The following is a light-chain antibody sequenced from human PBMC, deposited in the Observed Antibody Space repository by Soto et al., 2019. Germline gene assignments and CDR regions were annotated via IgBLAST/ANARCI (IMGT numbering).Light chain of an antibody. CDR3: QQAIHFPLA. V-gene: IGKV1-12*01. J-gene: IGKJ4*01. Sequence: DIQMTQSPSSVSASVGDSVTITCRASQGIDNWLAWYKQKPGMAPKLLISAASNLQSGVPTRFSGSGSGTDLTLTINSLQTEDFATYFCQQAIHFPLAFGGGTKVEI. CDR2: AAS. CDR1: QGIDNW.